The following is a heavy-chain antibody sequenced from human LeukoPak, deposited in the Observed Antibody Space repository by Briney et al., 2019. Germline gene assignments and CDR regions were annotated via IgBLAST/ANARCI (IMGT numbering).Heavy chain of an antibody. CDR3: GRDLPVGRYSSSWYGMDV. V-gene: IGHV4-59*01. J-gene: IGHJ6*02. D-gene: IGHD6-13*01. Sequence: PSETLSLTCTVSGSSISSYYWSWIRQPPGKGLEWIGYIYYSGSTNYNPSLKSRVTISVDTSKNQFSLKLSSVTAADTAVYYCGRDLPVGRYSSSWYGMDVWGQGTTVTVSS. CDR1: GSSISSYY. CDR2: IYYSGST.